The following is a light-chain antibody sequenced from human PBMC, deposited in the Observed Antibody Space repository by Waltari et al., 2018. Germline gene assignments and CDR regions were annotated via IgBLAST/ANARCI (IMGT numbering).Light chain of an antibody. CDR2: EGS. CDR1: SSDVGSYNL. Sequence: QSALTQPASVSGSPGQSITISCTGTSSDVGSYNLFSWYQQHPGKVPKPMIYEGSKRPSGVSNRFSGSKSGNTASLTISGLQAEDEADYYCCSYAGSYVVFGGGTKLTVL. J-gene: IGLJ2*01. V-gene: IGLV2-23*01. CDR3: CSYAGSYVV.